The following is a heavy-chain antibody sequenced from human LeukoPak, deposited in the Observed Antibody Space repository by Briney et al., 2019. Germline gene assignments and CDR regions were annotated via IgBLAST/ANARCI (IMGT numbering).Heavy chain of an antibody. CDR1: GGSISSYY. CDR2: IYYSGST. D-gene: IGHD3-22*01. CDR3: AGGGGGYYDKSGYSYYPYYFDY. V-gene: IGHV4-59*01. J-gene: IGHJ4*02. Sequence: PSETLSLTCTVSGGSISSYYWSWIRQPPGKGLEWIGYIYYSGSTNYNPSLKTHVTISVDTPKNQFSLKLSSVTAADTAVYFCAGGGGGYYDKSGYSYYPYYFDYWGQGTLVTVSS.